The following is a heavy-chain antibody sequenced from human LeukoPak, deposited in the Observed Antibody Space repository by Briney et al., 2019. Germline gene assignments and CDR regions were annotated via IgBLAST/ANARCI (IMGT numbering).Heavy chain of an antibody. CDR3: ARGSWSSSWHGGGGLGY. V-gene: IGHV4-4*02. CDR1: GGSISSSNW. J-gene: IGHJ4*02. Sequence: SGTLSLTCAVSGGSISSSNWWSWVRQPPGKGLEWIGEIYHSGSTNYNPSLKSRVTISVDKSKNQFSLKLSSVTAADTAVYYWARGSWSSSWHGGGGLGYWGQGTLVTVSS. D-gene: IGHD6-13*01. CDR2: IYHSGST.